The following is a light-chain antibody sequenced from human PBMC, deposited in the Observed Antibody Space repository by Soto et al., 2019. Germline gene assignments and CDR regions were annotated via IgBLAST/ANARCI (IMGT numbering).Light chain of an antibody. V-gene: IGKV1-5*03. CDR3: QQYNDNWT. Sequence: DIQMTQSPSTLSASVGDRVTITCRASQSISSWLAWHQQKPGKAPRLLIYKTSNLESGVPSRFSGSGSGTEFTLTITSLQPDDSATYYCQQYNDNWTFGQGTKVEIK. J-gene: IGKJ1*01. CDR2: KTS. CDR1: QSISSW.